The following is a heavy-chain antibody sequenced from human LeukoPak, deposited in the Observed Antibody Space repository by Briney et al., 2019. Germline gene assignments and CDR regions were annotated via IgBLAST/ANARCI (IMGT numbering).Heavy chain of an antibody. V-gene: IGHV3-23*01. CDR2: ISNNGGYT. D-gene: IGHD3-22*01. Sequence: GGSLRLSCAASGFTFSSSAMSWVRQAPGKGLEWVSAISNNGGYTYYADSVQGRFTISRDNSKSTLCLQMNSLRAGDTATFYCAKDNYYGSSAVIDYWGQGALVTVSS. J-gene: IGHJ4*02. CDR3: AKDNYYGSSAVIDY. CDR1: GFTFSSSA.